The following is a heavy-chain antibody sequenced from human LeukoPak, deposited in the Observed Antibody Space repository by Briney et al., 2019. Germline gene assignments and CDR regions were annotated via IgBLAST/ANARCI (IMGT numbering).Heavy chain of an antibody. CDR1: GYSISSGYH. Sequence: PSETLSLTCAVSGYSISSGYHWGWIRQPPGKGLEWIGSISHSGSTHYNPSLKTRLTMSVDTSKNQFSLKLSSVTAADTAVYYCARLITGTTTAFDIWGQGTMVTVSS. CDR2: ISHSGST. J-gene: IGHJ3*02. CDR3: ARLITGTTTAFDI. V-gene: IGHV4-38-2*01. D-gene: IGHD1-7*01.